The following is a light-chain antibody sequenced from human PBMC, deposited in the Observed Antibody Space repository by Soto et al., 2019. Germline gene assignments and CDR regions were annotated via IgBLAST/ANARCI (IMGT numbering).Light chain of an antibody. J-gene: IGKJ4*01. CDR3: QQYNNWPLT. V-gene: IGKV3D-15*01. CDR1: QSVSSS. Sequence: EIVMTQSPATLSVSPGERATLSCRTSQSVSSSLAWYQQKPGQAPRLLIYDASTRATGFPARFSGSGSGTEFTLTISSLQSEDFAVYYCQQYNNWPLTFGGGTKVDIK. CDR2: DAS.